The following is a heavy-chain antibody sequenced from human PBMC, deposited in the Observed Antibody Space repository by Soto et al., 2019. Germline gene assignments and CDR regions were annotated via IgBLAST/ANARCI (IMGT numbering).Heavy chain of an antibody. Sequence: GGSLRLSCAASGFTFSSYAMSWVRQAPGKGMEWVSAISGSGGSTYYADSVKGRFTISRDNSKNTLDLEMNSLRPEDTGVYYCARDFTYYYASENGLDVWGQGTTVTVSS. D-gene: IGHD3-10*01. V-gene: IGHV3-23*01. CDR3: ARDFTYYYASENGLDV. CDR1: GFTFSSYA. J-gene: IGHJ6*02. CDR2: ISGSGGST.